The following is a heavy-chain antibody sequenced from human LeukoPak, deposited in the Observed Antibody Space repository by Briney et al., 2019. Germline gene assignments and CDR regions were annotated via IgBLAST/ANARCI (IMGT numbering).Heavy chain of an antibody. CDR1: GFTFSTYS. CDR3: ARDLRDYYGMDV. V-gene: IGHV3-48*01. Sequence: GGSLRLSCAASGFTFSTYSMNWVRQAPGKGLEWVSYIRSSSSTKYYADSVKGRFTISRDNAKDSLYLQMNSLRAEDTAVYYCARDLRDYYGMDVWGRGTTVTVSS. J-gene: IGHJ6*02. CDR2: IRSSSSTK.